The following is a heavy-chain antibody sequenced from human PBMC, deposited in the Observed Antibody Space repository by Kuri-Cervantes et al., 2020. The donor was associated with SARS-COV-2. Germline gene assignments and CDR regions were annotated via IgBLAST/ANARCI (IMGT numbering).Heavy chain of an antibody. CDR3: AKDLNYDFWSGYSPLYYYGMDV. Sequence: ASVKVSCKASGYTFTGYYMHWVRQAPGQGLEWMGWINPNSGGTNYAQKFQDRVTITRDRSMSTAYMELSSLRSEDTAMYYCAKDLNYDFWSGYSPLYYYGMDVWGQGTTVTVSS. J-gene: IGHJ6*02. CDR2: INPNSGGT. CDR1: GYTFTGYY. D-gene: IGHD3-3*01. V-gene: IGHV1-2*02.